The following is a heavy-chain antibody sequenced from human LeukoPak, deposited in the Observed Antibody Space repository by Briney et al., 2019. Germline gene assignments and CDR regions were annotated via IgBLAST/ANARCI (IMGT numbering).Heavy chain of an antibody. CDR3: ARRSSSWYDFNY. CDR1: GYTFTGYY. V-gene: IGHV1-2*02. J-gene: IGHJ4*02. D-gene: IGHD6-13*01. Sequence: ASVKVSCKASGYTFTGYYLHWVRQAPGQGLEWMGWINPNSGGTNYAQKFQGRVTMTRDTSITTAYMELSRLRSDDTAVYYCARRSSSWYDFNYWGQGTLVTVSS. CDR2: INPNSGGT.